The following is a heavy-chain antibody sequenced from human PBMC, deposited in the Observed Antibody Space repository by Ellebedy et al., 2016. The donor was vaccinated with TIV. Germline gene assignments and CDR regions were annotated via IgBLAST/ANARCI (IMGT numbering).Heavy chain of an antibody. CDR2: IDWADDK. Sequence: SGPTLVXPTETLILTCTFSGFSLTTSGMCVSWIRQPPGKALEWLARIDWADDKYYSASLGSRLTISKGTSKDQVVLTMTNVNPVDTATYFCARTQALSGYDPVDFDLWGQGTLVTVSS. J-gene: IGHJ4*02. CDR3: ARTQALSGYDPVDFDL. CDR1: GFSLTTSGMC. V-gene: IGHV2-70*11. D-gene: IGHD5-12*01.